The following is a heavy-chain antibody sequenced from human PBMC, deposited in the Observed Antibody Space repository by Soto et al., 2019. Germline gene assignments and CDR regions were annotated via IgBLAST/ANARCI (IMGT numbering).Heavy chain of an antibody. V-gene: IGHV4-59*08. D-gene: IGHD1-26*01. CDR1: GGSISSYY. J-gene: IGHJ4*02. CDR2: IYYSGST. CDR3: ARRWAFTFDS. Sequence: PSETLSLTCTVSGGSISSYYWSWIRQPPGKGLEWIGDIYYSGSTNYNPSLKSRVTMSVDTSKNQFSLKLSSVTAADTAVYYCARRWAFTFDSCGQGTLITLYS.